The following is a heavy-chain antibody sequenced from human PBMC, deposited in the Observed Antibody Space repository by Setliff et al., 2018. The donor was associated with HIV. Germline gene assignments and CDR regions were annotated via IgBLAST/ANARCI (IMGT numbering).Heavy chain of an antibody. CDR3: VRAAAGLDI. CDR2: TRNKANGYIT. J-gene: IGHJ4*02. V-gene: IGHV3-72*01. CDR1: GFTFSDYW. Sequence: GGSLRLSCAASGFTFSDYWMSWVRQAPGKGLEWVGRTRNKANGYITEYGASVQGRFTISRDNSKDSLSLQMNNLKAEDTAVYYCVRAAAGLDIWSQGIRVTVSS.